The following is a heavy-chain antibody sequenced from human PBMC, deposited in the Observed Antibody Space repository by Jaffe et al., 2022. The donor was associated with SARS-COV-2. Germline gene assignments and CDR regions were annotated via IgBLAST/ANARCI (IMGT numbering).Heavy chain of an antibody. Sequence: EVQLLESGGGLVQPGGSLRLSCAASGFTFSSYAMSWVRQAPGKGLEWVSTISTSGGSTYHADSVKGRFTISRDNSKNTLYLQMNSLRAEDTAVYYCAKYISGSYYYYYGMGVWGRGTTVTVSS. CDR1: GFTFSSYA. J-gene: IGHJ6*02. D-gene: IGHD1-26*01. CDR2: ISTSGGST. CDR3: AKYISGSYYYYYGMGV. V-gene: IGHV3-23*01.